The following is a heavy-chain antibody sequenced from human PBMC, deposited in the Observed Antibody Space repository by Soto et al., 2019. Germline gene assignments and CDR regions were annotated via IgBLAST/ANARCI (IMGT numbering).Heavy chain of an antibody. J-gene: IGHJ4*02. CDR3: ARGRPGWGSYSNYVYYFDY. Sequence: QVQLVQSGAEVKKPGASVKVSCKASGYTFTSYDINWVRQATGQGLEWMGWMNPTSGNTGYAQKFQGRVPMTRNTSISTAYMELSSLRSEDTAVYYCARGRPGWGSYSNYVYYFDYWGQGTLVTVSS. D-gene: IGHD4-4*01. V-gene: IGHV1-8*01. CDR2: MNPTSGNT. CDR1: GYTFTSYD.